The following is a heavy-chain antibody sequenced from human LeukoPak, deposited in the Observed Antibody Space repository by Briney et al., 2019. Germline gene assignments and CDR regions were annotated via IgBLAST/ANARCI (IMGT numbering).Heavy chain of an antibody. CDR3: ARDSYYGGTRDY. J-gene: IGHJ4*02. D-gene: IGHD4-23*01. CDR2: ISTSGGTI. CDR1: GFTFSSYE. V-gene: IGHV3-48*03. Sequence: PGGSLRLSCAASGFTFSSYEMNWVRQAPGKGLEWVSYISTSGGTIYYADSVKGRFTISRDNAKNSLYLQMNSLRAEDTAVYYCARDSYYGGTRDYWGQGTLVTVSS.